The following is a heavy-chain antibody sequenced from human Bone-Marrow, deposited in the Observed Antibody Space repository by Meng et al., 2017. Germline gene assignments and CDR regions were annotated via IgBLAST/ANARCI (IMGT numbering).Heavy chain of an antibody. CDR2: INPSGGST. Sequence: ASVKVSCKASGYTFTSYYMHWVRQAPGQGLEWMGIINPSGGSTSYAQKFQGRVTMTRDTSTSTVYMELSSLRSEDTAVYYCAKDGSGNYFDYWGQGTLVTVSS. V-gene: IGHV1-46*01. CDR1: GYTFTSYY. CDR3: AKDGSGNYFDY. J-gene: IGHJ4*02. D-gene: IGHD3-10*01.